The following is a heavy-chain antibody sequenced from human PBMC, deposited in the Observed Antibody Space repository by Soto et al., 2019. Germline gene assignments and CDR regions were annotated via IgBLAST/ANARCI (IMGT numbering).Heavy chain of an antibody. Sequence: EVPLLGSGGGLLQPGGSLRLSCAASGFTFSTYAMGWVRQAPGKGLEWVSALTDSGGSTYYADSVKGRFTISRDNSKNTLFLQRNSLRDEDTAVYYCAKKSSGNSYFYFDYWGLGALVTVSS. J-gene: IGHJ4*02. CDR3: AKKSSGNSYFYFDY. V-gene: IGHV3-23*01. D-gene: IGHD3-22*01. CDR1: GFTFSTYA. CDR2: LTDSGGST.